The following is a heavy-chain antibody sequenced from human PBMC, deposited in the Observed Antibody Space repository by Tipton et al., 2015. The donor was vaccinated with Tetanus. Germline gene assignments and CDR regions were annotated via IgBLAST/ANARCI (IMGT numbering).Heavy chain of an antibody. J-gene: IGHJ6*02. CDR1: GGSISSGGYY. CDR2: FYYSGST. D-gene: IGHD3-9*01. Sequence: LRLSCTVSGGSISSGGYYWSWIRQHPGKGLEWIGYFYYSGSTYYNPSLKSRVTISVDTSKNQFSLKLSSVTAADTAVYYCARDRYYDILTGYYGVGVDRLYGMDVWGQGTTVTVSS. CDR3: ARDRYYDILTGYYGVGVDRLYGMDV. V-gene: IGHV4-31*02.